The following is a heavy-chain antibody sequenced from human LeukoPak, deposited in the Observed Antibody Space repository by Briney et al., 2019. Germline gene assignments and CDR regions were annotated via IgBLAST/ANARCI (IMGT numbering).Heavy chain of an antibody. V-gene: IGHV3-33*01. CDR2: IWSDGTNK. CDR1: GFTFHHYG. D-gene: IGHD4-11*01. Sequence: PGGSLRLSCAAAGFTFHHYGMYWVRQAPGKGLEWVSVIWSDGTNKYYAASVKGRFTISRDDFDKTVYLQMSSLRPDDTGVYYCARDAQRGFDYSNSLQYWGQGTPVTVST. J-gene: IGHJ4*02. CDR3: ARDAQRGFDYSNSLQY.